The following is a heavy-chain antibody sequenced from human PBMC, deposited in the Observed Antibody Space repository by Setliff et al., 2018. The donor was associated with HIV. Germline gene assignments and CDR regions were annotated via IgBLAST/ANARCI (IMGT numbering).Heavy chain of an antibody. CDR3: ARFANYYHTSGYGWFDP. V-gene: IGHV3-15*07. CDR1: GFTFSDVW. CDR2: IKSKVHGGNT. D-gene: IGHD3-22*01. J-gene: IGHJ5*02. Sequence: GGSLRLSCAASGFTFSDVWMHWVRQAPGKGLEWVGRIKSKVHGGNTDYAAPVKGRFTISRDDSKNTLFLQMNSLKTEDTAVYYCARFANYYHTSGYGWFDPWGQGTLVTVSS.